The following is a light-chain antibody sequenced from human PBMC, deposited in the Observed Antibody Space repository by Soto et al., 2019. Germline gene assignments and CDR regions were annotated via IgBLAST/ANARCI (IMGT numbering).Light chain of an antibody. J-gene: IGKJ5*01. CDR3: QQYYNWPRT. V-gene: IGKV3-15*01. Sequence: EIVMTQSSASLPVSPGDRAALACTASENIYTNLAWYQQKPGQAPRLLFYGASTRATGLPARFSGTGSGTEFTLTINSLQAEDSAVDYCQQYYNWPRTVGQGTQLEIK. CDR2: GAS. CDR1: ENIYTN.